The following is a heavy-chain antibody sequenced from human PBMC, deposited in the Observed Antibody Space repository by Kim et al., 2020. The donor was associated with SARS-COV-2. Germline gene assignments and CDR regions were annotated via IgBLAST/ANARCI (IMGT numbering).Heavy chain of an antibody. CDR3: ASRIAVAGTFWFDP. Sequence: SETLSLTCAVYGGSFSGYYWSWIRQPPGKGLEWIGEINHSGSTNYNPSLKSRVTISVDTSKNQFSLKLSSVTAADTAVYYCASRIAVAGTFWFDPWGQGTLVTVSS. D-gene: IGHD6-19*01. V-gene: IGHV4-34*01. J-gene: IGHJ5*02. CDR1: GGSFSGYY. CDR2: INHSGST.